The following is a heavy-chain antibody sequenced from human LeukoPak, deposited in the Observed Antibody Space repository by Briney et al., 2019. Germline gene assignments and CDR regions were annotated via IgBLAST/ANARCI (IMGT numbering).Heavy chain of an antibody. CDR1: GYTFTSYD. D-gene: IGHD6-19*01. J-gene: IGHJ6*02. CDR3: ARESPGSGWSYYYYYGMDV. CDR2: MNPNSGNT. V-gene: IGHV1-8*01. Sequence: ASVKVSCKASGYTFTSYDINWVRQATGQGLEWMGWMNPNSGNTGYAQKFQGRVTMTRNTSISTAYMELSSLRSEDTAVYYCARESPGSGWSYYYYYGMDVWGQGTTVTVSS.